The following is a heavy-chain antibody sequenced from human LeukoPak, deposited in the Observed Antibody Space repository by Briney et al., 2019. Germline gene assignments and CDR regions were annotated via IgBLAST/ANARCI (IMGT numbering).Heavy chain of an antibody. CDR3: ARDKGYTEVTGFSY. V-gene: IGHV7-4-1*02. J-gene: IGHJ4*02. D-gene: IGHD2-2*02. CDR1: GYTFTSYG. CDR2: INTNTGNP. Sequence: ASVKVSCKASGYTFTSYGISWVRQAPGQGLEWMGWINTNTGNPTYAQGFTGRFVFSLDTSVSTAYLQISSLKAEDTAVYYCARDKGYTEVTGFSYWGQGTLVTVSS.